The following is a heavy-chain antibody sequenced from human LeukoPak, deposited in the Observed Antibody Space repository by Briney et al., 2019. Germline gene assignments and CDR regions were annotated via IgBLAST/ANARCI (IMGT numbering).Heavy chain of an antibody. CDR1: GGSISSSSYY. J-gene: IGHJ6*02. CDR3: ARHPSSWIDSMDV. V-gene: IGHV4-39*01. D-gene: IGHD2-2*03. CDR2: IYYSGST. Sequence: SETLSLTCTVSGGSISSSSYYWGWIRQPPGKGLEWIGSIYYSGSTYYNPSLKSRVTISVDTSKNQFSLKLSSVTAADTAVYCCARHPSSWIDSMDVWGQGTTVTVSS.